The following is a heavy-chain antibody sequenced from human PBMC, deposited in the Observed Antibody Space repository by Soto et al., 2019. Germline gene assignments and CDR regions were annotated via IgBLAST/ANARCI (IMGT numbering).Heavy chain of an antibody. CDR1: GGSIGITNFF. CDR2: IYYRGTT. D-gene: IGHD3-16*01. V-gene: IGHV4-39*01. Sequence: PSETLSLTCTVSGGSIGITNFFWGLIRRPPGKGLEWIANIYYRGTTYYKTSLKSRITISVDTSNNQLSLNLTPATAEDTYVFYCERQMGGGFMKLYYFDSWGQGTLVTVSS. CDR3: ERQMGGGFMKLYYFDS. J-gene: IGHJ4*02.